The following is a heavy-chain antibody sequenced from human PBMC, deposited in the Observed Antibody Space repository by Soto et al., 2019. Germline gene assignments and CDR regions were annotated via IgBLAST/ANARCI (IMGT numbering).Heavy chain of an antibody. V-gene: IGHV3-30-3*01. CDR1: GFTLSSYA. CDR3: ARDYYGSGHYYYGMDV. D-gene: IGHD3-10*01. J-gene: IGHJ6*02. CDR2: ISYDGSNE. Sequence: GGSLRLSCGAFGFTLSSYAMHWVRQAPGKGLEWVAVISYDGSNEYYADSVKGRFTVPRDNSKNTLYLQMNSLRAEDTAVYYCARDYYGSGHYYYGMDVWGQGTTVTVSS.